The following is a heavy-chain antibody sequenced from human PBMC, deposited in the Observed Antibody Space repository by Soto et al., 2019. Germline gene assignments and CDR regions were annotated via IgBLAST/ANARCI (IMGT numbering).Heavy chain of an antibody. CDR2: ISSGSGNI. J-gene: IGHJ5*02. CDR1: GFIFSSYD. CDR3: ARTYGTGSLNWFDP. V-gene: IGHV3-48*04. D-gene: IGHD3-10*01. Sequence: EVQLVESGGGLVQPGGSLRLSRAASGFIFSSYDMNWVRQAPGKGLEWVSYISSGSGNILYADSVKGRFTISRDNAKNSLYLQMNSLRAEDTAVYYCARTYGTGSLNWFDPWGQGTLGTVSA.